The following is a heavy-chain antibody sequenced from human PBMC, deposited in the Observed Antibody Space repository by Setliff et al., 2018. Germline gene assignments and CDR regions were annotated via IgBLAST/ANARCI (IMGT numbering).Heavy chain of an antibody. Sequence: GASVKVSCKASGYTFTVYYMHWVRQAPGQGLEWMGWINPNSGGTNYAQKFQGRVTMTRDTSISTAYMELSRPRSDDTAVYYCARDSGYVRLLSASDIWGQGTMVT. V-gene: IGHV1-2*02. CDR3: ARDSGYVRLLSASDI. CDR1: GYTFTVYY. J-gene: IGHJ3*02. D-gene: IGHD5-12*01. CDR2: INPNSGGT.